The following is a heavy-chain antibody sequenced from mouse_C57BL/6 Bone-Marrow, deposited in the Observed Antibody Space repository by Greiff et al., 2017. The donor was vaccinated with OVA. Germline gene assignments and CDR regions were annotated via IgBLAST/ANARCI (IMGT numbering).Heavy chain of an antibody. Sequence: DVKLVESGPGLVKPSQSLSLTCSVTGYSITSGYYWNWIRQFPGNKLEWMGYISYDGSNNYNPSLKNRISITRDTSKNQFFLKLNSVTTEDTATYYCARGPGTGYAMDYWGQGTSVTVSS. D-gene: IGHD4-1*01. CDR2: ISYDGSN. CDR1: GYSITSGYY. CDR3: ARGPGTGYAMDY. J-gene: IGHJ4*01. V-gene: IGHV3-6*01.